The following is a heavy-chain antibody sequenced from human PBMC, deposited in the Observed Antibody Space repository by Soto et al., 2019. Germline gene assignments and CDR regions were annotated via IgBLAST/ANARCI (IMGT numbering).Heavy chain of an antibody. CDR2: IIPIFGTA. J-gene: IGHJ6*02. V-gene: IGHV1-69*06. CDR1: GCTFSSYA. D-gene: IGHD5-12*01. CDR3: ARGGVATTLYYYYGMDV. Sequence: GASVKVSCKASGCTFSSYAIRWVRPAPGQGLEWMGGIIPIFGTANYAQKFQGRVTITADKSTSTAYMELSSLRSEDTAVYYCARGGVATTLYYYYGMDVWGQGTTVTVSS.